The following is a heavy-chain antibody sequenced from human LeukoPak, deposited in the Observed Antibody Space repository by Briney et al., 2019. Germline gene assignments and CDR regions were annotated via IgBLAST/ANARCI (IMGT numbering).Heavy chain of an antibody. CDR2: ISSSGSTI. Sequence: GGSLRLSCAASGFTFSSYEMNWVRQAPGKGLEWVSYISSSGSTIYYADSVKGRFAISRDNAKNSLYLQMNSLRAEDTAVYYCARVGDYSYYYMDVWGKGTTVTVSS. J-gene: IGHJ6*03. V-gene: IGHV3-48*03. CDR1: GFTFSSYE. CDR3: ARVGDYSYYYMDV. D-gene: IGHD4-17*01.